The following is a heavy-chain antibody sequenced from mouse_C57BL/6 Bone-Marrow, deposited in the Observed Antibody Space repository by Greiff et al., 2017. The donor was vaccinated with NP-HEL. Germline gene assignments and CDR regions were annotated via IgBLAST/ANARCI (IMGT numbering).Heavy chain of an antibody. CDR2: INYDGSST. V-gene: IGHV5-16*01. Sequence: EVMLVESEGGLVQPGSSMKLSCTASGFTFSDYYMAWVRQVPEKGLEWVANINYDGSSTYYLDSLKSRFIISRDNAKNILYLQMSSLKSEDTATYYCARAYDYDYAMDYWGQGTSVTVSS. J-gene: IGHJ4*01. D-gene: IGHD2-4*01. CDR1: GFTFSDYY. CDR3: ARAYDYDYAMDY.